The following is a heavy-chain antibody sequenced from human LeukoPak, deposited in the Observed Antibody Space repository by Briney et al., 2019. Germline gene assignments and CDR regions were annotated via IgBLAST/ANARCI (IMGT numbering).Heavy chain of an antibody. D-gene: IGHD6-13*01. J-gene: IGHJ4*02. V-gene: IGHV3-66*02. CDR3: ARAAAGTFDD. CDR2: ICSGGDT. Sequence: PGGSLRLSCAASGFTVSSNYMNWVRQAPGKGLEWVSIICSGGDTYYAGSVKGRFTISRDNSKNTLYLQMNSLRPEDTAVYYCARAAAGTFDDWGQGTLVTVSS. CDR1: GFTVSSNY.